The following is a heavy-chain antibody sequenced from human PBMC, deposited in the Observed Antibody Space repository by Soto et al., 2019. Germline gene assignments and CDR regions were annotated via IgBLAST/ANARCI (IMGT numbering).Heavy chain of an antibody. CDR1: GFTFSSYS. D-gene: IGHD2-2*01. V-gene: IGHV3-48*02. CDR2: ISSSSSTI. J-gene: IGHJ6*02. CDR3: ARSIVVVPAARNGMDV. Sequence: GGSLRLSCAASGFTFSSYSMNWVRQAPGKGLEWVSYISSSSSTIYYADSVKGRFTISRDNAKNSLYLQMNSLRDEDTAVYYCARSIVVVPAARNGMDVWGQGTTVTVSS.